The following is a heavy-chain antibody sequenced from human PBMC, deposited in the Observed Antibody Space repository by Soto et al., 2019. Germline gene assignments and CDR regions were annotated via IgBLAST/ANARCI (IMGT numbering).Heavy chain of an antibody. D-gene: IGHD6-6*01. J-gene: IGHJ5*02. CDR1: GYTFTGYY. V-gene: IGHV1-2*02. CDR2: INPNSGGT. CDR3: ARGRRASIAAPFSP. Sequence: QVQLVQSGAEVKKPGASVKVSCKASGYTFTGYYMHWVRQAPGQGLEWMGWINPNSGGTNYEQKFQGRVTMTRDTSISTAYMELSRLRSDDTAVYYCARGRRASIAAPFSPWGQGTLVTVSS.